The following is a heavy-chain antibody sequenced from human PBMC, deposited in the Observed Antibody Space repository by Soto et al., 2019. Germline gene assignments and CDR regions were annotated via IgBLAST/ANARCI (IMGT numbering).Heavy chain of an antibody. D-gene: IGHD6-19*01. Sequence: SETLSLTCTVSGGSISSGDYYWSWIRQPPGKGLEWIGYIYYSGSTYYNPSLKSRVTISVDTSENQFSLKLSSVTAADTAVYYCARSYSSGNFDYWGQGTLVTVSS. V-gene: IGHV4-30-4*01. CDR1: GGSISSGDYY. CDR2: IYYSGST. CDR3: ARSYSSGNFDY. J-gene: IGHJ4*02.